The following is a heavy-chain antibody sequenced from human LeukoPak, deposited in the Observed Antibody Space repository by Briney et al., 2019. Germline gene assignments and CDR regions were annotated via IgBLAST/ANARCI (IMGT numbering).Heavy chain of an antibody. V-gene: IGHV3-15*01. Sequence: GGSLRLSCVGSGFIFSDAWLTWVRQAPGKGLEWLGRVKRKSAGGTIDYAAPVKGRFTISRDDSTDTVSLQMNSLTTEDTAVYYCTRLGFFGYYFDYWGQGTLVTVSS. CDR3: TRLGFFGYYFDY. CDR2: VKRKSAGGTI. D-gene: IGHD3-3*01. CDR1: GFIFSDAW. J-gene: IGHJ4*02.